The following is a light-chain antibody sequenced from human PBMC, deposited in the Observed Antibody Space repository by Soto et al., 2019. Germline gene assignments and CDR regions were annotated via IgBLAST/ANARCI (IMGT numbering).Light chain of an antibody. J-gene: IGKJ1*01. V-gene: IGKV1-9*01. CDR1: QGISSF. CDR3: QHYNSYSEA. Sequence: DIHLTQSPSFLSASVGDRVTITCRASQGISSFLAWYQQKPGKAPNLLMYAASTLQSGVPSRFSGGESGTEYTLTISSLQPEDFATYYCQHYNSYSEAFGQGTKVDIK. CDR2: AAS.